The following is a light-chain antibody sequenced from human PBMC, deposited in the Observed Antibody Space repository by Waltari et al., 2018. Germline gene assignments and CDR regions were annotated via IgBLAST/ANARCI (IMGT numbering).Light chain of an antibody. V-gene: IGKV2-28*01. J-gene: IGKJ1*01. CDR3: MQSLQALWT. CDR2: LGS. Sequence: DIVVTQSPLSLPVTPGEPASISCRSRQSLLQSNGYNYLDWYLQKPGQSPQLLIYLGSNRASGVPDRFSGTGSGTDFTLKINRVQAEDVGVYYCMQSLQALWTFGQGTKVDIK. CDR1: QSLLQSNGYNY.